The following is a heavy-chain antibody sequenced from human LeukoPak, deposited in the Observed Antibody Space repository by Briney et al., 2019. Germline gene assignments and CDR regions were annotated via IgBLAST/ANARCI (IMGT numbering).Heavy chain of an antibody. CDR3: APKGWFGETSNWFDP. D-gene: IGHD3-10*01. Sequence: GGSLRLSCAASGFTFSSYAMSWVRQAPEKGLEWVSTISGGGGSTYYADSVKGRFTISRDNSKNMLYLQMNSLRAEDTAVYYCAPKGWFGETSNWFDPWGQGTLVTVSS. CDR1: GFTFSSYA. J-gene: IGHJ5*02. CDR2: ISGGGGST. V-gene: IGHV3-23*01.